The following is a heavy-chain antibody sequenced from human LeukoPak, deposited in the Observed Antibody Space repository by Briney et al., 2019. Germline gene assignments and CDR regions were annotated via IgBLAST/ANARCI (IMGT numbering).Heavy chain of an antibody. CDR3: AREGDCSGGSCYSPYYYYGMDV. Sequence: PGGSLRLSCAASGFTVSSNYMSWVRQAPGKGLEWVSVIYSGGSTYYADSVKGRFPISRDNSKNTLYLQMNSLRAEDTAVYYCAREGDCSGGSCYSPYYYYGMDVWGQGTTVTVSS. J-gene: IGHJ6*02. CDR2: IYSGGST. CDR1: GFTVSSNY. D-gene: IGHD2-15*01. V-gene: IGHV3-53*01.